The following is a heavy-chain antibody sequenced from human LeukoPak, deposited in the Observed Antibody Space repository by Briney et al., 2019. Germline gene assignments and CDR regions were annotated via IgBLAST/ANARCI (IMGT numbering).Heavy chain of an antibody. CDR1: GGTFSSYA. CDR2: IIPILGIA. D-gene: IGHD3-22*01. CDR3: AREFSSGYHYYYYGMDV. V-gene: IGHV1-69*04. Sequence: GASVKVSCKASGGTFSSYAISWVRQAPGQGLEWMGRIIPILGIANYAQKFQGRVTITADKSTSTAYMELSSLRSEDTAVYYCAREFSSGYHYYYYGMDVWGQGTTVTVSS. J-gene: IGHJ6*02.